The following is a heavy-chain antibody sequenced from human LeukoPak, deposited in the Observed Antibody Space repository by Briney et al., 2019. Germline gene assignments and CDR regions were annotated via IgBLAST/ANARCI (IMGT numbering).Heavy chain of an antibody. Sequence: GASVKVSCKASGDTFTGYYIHWVRQAPGQGLEWMGWINPNSGVTNYAQKLQGRVPMTRHTSIRTTYMELIRLTSDDPAVYYCARVGGLARYCGSTTCPRALDYWGQGPLVPVSS. CDR2: INPNSGVT. V-gene: IGHV1-2*02. CDR3: ARVGGLARYCGSTTCPRALDY. D-gene: IGHD2-2*01. CDR1: GDTFTGYY. J-gene: IGHJ4*02.